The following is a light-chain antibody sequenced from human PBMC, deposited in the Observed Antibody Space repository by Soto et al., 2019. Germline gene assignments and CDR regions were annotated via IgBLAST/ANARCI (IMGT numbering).Light chain of an antibody. CDR3: QQFRT. J-gene: IGKJ3*01. CDR2: GAS. V-gene: IGKV3-20*01. Sequence: EIVLTQSPGTLSLSPGERATLSCRASQSISAGYLAWYQQRPGQAPRLLISGASRRATGIPDRFSGSGSGTDFTLTISRLEPEDCAVYYCQQFRTFGPGTKLDLK. CDR1: QSISAGY.